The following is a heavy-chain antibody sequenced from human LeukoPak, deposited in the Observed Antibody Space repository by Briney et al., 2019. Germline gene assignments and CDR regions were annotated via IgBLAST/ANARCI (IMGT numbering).Heavy chain of an antibody. Sequence: GGSLRLSCAASGFTFSSYAMSWVRQAPGKGLEWVSAISGSGGSTYYADSVKGRFTISRDNSKNTLYLQMNSLSAEDTALYYCAKARGYSSSSSFDYWGQGTLVAVSS. CDR2: ISGSGGST. J-gene: IGHJ4*02. D-gene: IGHD6-13*01. V-gene: IGHV3-23*01. CDR3: AKARGYSSSSSFDY. CDR1: GFTFSSYA.